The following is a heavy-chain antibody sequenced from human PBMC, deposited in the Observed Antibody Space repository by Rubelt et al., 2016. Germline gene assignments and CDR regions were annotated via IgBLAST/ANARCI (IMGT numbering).Heavy chain of an antibody. Sequence: TFSNYAMSWVRQAPGKGLEWVSAISGSGGSTYYADSVKGRLTISRDNSKDTLYLQMNSLRAEDTAVYYCAKVSQYSGSYYTTADDYWGQGTLVTVSS. J-gene: IGHJ4*02. V-gene: IGHV3-23*01. CDR1: TFSNYA. CDR2: ISGSGGST. CDR3: AKVSQYSGSYYTTADDY. D-gene: IGHD1-26*01.